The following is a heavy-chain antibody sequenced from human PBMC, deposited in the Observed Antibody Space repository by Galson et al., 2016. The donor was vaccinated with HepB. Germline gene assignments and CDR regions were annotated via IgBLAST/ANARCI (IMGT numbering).Heavy chain of an antibody. J-gene: IGHJ4*02. V-gene: IGHV3-23*01. CDR2: ISGTSITT. D-gene: IGHD4-23*01. CDR1: GFTFGSYA. Sequence: SLRLSCAASGFTFGSYAMSWVRQAPVKGLEWVSAISGTSITTLYADSVRGRFTISRDNSKNTLYLQMSSLRDDDTAVYFCAGKRHGNFPFDYWGQGTLVTVSS. CDR3: AGKRHGNFPFDY.